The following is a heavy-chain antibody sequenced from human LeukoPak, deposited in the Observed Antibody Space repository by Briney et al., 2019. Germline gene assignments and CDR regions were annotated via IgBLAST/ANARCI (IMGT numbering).Heavy chain of an antibody. J-gene: IGHJ4*02. D-gene: IGHD6-6*01. Sequence: GGSLRLSCAASGFTFSDYGIHWVRQAPGQGLEWVALIWYDGSKKYCADSVKGRFTISRDNTKNTLYLQLNSLRADDTAVYYCARAHSSSSTFDLWGQGTLVTVSS. V-gene: IGHV3-33*01. CDR3: ARAHSSSSTFDL. CDR2: IWYDGSKK. CDR1: GFTFSDYG.